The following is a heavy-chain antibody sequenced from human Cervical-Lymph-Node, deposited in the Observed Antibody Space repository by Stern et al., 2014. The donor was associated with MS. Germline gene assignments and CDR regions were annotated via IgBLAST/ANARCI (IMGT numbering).Heavy chain of an antibody. CDR2: IYYSGRT. Sequence: QVQLVESGPGLAKPSETLSLSCSVSGGTVSSGSYYWNWIRQPPGKGPEWIGYIYYSGRTDYNPSFKSRVPISVDTSKNQFSLKLRSVTAADTALYYCARERGDGYNFVDYWGQGILVTVSS. V-gene: IGHV4-61*01. D-gene: IGHD5-24*01. J-gene: IGHJ4*02. CDR3: ARERGDGYNFVDY. CDR1: GGTVSSGSYY.